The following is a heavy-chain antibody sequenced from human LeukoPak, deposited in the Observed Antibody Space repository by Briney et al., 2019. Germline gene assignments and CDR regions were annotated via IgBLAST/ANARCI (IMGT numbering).Heavy chain of an antibody. CDR2: ISGSGGST. V-gene: IGHV3-23*01. D-gene: IGHD6-6*01. Sequence: PGGSLRLSCAASGFTFSIYAMSWVRQAPGKGLEWVSAISGSGGSTYYADSVKGRFTISRDNSKNTLYLQMNSLRAEDTAVYYCAKDTSSDSYFDYWGQGTLVTVSS. CDR1: GFTFSIYA. CDR3: AKDTSSDSYFDY. J-gene: IGHJ4*02.